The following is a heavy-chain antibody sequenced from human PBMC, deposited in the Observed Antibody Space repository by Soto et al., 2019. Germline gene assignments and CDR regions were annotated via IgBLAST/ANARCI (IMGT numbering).Heavy chain of an antibody. CDR1: GFKFSKYGYG. CDR2: ISFDGTNK. CDR3: GKYQYTSRDQVVGGMEG. V-gene: IGHV3-30*03. Sequence: PGGSLRLSCAGSGFKFSKYGYGMHWVRQSPGKGLEWVAFISFDGTNKYYSDSVRGRFTVSRDNSNNTLYLEVNSLRAEDTAVYHSGKYQYTSRDQVVGGMEGWGQGTTVTVSS. D-gene: IGHD6-13*01. J-gene: IGHJ6*02.